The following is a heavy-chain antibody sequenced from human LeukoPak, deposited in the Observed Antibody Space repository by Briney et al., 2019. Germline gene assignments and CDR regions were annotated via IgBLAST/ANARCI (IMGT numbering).Heavy chain of an antibody. V-gene: IGHV1-18*01. D-gene: IGHD1-14*01. CDR3: ASDAVFGFDY. CDR1: GYTFTSYG. Sequence: AAVKVSCKASGYTFTSYGISWVRQPPAQGREWMGWISAYNGNTNYAQKLQGRATMTTDTSTSTAYMELRSLRSDDTAVYYGASDAVFGFDYWGQGTLVTVSS. CDR2: ISAYNGNT. J-gene: IGHJ4*02.